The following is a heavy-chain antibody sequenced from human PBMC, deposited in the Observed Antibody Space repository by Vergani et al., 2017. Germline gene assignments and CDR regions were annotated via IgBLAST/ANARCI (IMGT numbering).Heavy chain of an antibody. Sequence: QVQLVQSGAEVKKPGASVKVSCKASGYTFTSYYMHGVRQAPGQGLEWMGIINPSGGSTSYAQKFQGRVTMTRDTSTSTVYMELSSLRSEDTAVYYCAKEIFGVVPLGAFDIWGQGTMVTVSS. V-gene: IGHV1-46*01. CDR3: AKEIFGVVPLGAFDI. CDR2: INPSGGST. CDR1: GYTFTSYY. D-gene: IGHD3-3*01. J-gene: IGHJ3*02.